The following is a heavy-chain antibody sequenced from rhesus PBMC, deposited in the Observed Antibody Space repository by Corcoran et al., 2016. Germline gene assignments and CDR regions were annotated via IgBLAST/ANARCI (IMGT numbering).Heavy chain of an antibody. J-gene: IGHJ4*01. CDR3: ASEYSNYGFDY. D-gene: IGHD4-23*01. CDR1: GGSIGGGYY. CDR2: IYWNSAST. Sequence: QVQLQESGPGLVKPSETLSLTCALSGGSIGGGYYWCCFRHPPGKGLQWIGIIYWNSASTYYNPSLKSRVTISKDTSKNQFSLKLSSVTAADTAVYYCASEYSNYGFDYWGQGVLVTVSS. V-gene: IGHV4S7*01.